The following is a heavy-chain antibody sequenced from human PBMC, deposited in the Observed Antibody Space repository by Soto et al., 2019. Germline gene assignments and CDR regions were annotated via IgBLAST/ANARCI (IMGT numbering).Heavy chain of an antibody. CDR3: ARIIVGVTVDL. CDR2: IFYTGST. CDR1: GDSISTYY. J-gene: IGHJ5*02. V-gene: IGHV4-59*01. D-gene: IGHD1-26*01. Sequence: SETLSLTCSVSGDSISTYYWSWIRQPPGKGLEWIGYIFYTGSTNYNPSLKSRVTISVDTSTNQFFLTLTSVTAADTAVYFCARIIVGVTVDLRGQGSLVTVSS.